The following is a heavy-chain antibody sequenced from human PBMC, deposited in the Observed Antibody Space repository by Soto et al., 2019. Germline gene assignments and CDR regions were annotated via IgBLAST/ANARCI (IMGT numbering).Heavy chain of an antibody. D-gene: IGHD6-13*01. V-gene: IGHV3-15*01. J-gene: IGHJ4*02. CDR3: TTGLGQQLVPFDY. CDR2: IKSKTDGGTT. CDR1: GFTFNNAW. Sequence: GGSLRLSCAASGFTFNNAWMSWVRQAPGKGLEWVGRIKSKTDGGTTDYAAPVKGRFTISRDDSKNMLYLQMNSLKTEDTAVYSCTTGLGQQLVPFDYWGQGTLVTVSS.